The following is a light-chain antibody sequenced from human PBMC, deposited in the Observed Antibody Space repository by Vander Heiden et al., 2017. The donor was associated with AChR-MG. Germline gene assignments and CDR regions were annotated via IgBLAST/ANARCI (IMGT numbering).Light chain of an antibody. CDR2: GAS. V-gene: IGKV3-15*01. CDR3: QQYKHWPPWT. CDR1: QSVGAD. J-gene: IGKJ1*01. Sequence: EIVMTQSPATLSVSPGERATLSCRASQSVGADLAWYQQKPGQAPRLLIYGASTRATGIPARFSGSGYGTEFILTISSLQSEDCAVYYCQQYKHWPPWTFGQGTKVEIK.